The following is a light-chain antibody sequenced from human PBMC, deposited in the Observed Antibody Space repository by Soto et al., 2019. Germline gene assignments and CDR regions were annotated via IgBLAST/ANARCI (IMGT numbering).Light chain of an antibody. CDR1: QSVSTY. V-gene: IGKV3-11*01. CDR3: QQRSNWPPTWT. J-gene: IGKJ1*01. CDR2: DAS. Sequence: EIVLTQSPATLSLSPGQRATLSCRASQSVSTYLAWYQQKPGQAPRLLIYDASTRATGIPAGFSGSGSGTDFTLTISSLEPEDFAVYYCQQRSNWPPTWTFGQGTKVEIK.